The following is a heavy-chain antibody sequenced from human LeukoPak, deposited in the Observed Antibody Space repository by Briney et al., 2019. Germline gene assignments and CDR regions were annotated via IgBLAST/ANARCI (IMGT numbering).Heavy chain of an antibody. J-gene: IGHJ4*02. CDR3: ASAKQGTSIAAAGTGIDY. CDR2: IIPILGVA. V-gene: IGHV1-69*02. Sequence: SVKVSCKASGGTFSSYTISWVRQAPGQGLEWMGRIIPILGVANYAQKFQGRVTITADKSTSTAYMELSSLRSEDTAVYYCASAKQGTSIAAAGTGIDYWGQGTLVTVSS. D-gene: IGHD6-13*01. CDR1: GGTFSSYT.